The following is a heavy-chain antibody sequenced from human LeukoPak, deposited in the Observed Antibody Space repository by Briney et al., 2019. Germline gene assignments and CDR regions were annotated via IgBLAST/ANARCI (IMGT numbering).Heavy chain of an antibody. CDR3: GRDMWGTMDY. V-gene: IGHV3-74*01. CDR1: GFTFSGYW. CDR2: INPGGSDM. J-gene: IGHJ4*02. D-gene: IGHD3-16*01. Sequence: TGGSLRLSCVASGFTFSGYWMHWVRQAPGKGPVWVSRINPGGSDMTYADSVKGRFTISRDNAKNTLYLQMNSLRVEDTAVYFCGRDMWGTMDYWGQGALVTVSS.